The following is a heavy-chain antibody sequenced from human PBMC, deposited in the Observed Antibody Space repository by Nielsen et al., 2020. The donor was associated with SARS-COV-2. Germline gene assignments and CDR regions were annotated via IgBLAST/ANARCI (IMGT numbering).Heavy chain of an antibody. V-gene: IGHV1-2*06. J-gene: IGHJ4*02. CDR2: INPDSGGT. CDR3: ARDRSFTGTKYYFDY. D-gene: IGHD1-7*01. CDR1: GYTFTGYY. Sequence: ASVKVSCKASGYTFTGYYMHWVRQAPGQGLEWMGRINPDSGGTNYAQKFQGRVTMTRDTSISTAYMELSRLRSDDTAVYYCARDRSFTGTKYYFDYWGQGTLVTVSS.